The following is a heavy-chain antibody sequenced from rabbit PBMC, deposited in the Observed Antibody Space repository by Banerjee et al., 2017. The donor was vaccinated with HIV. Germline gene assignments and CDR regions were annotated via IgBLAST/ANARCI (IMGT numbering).Heavy chain of an antibody. CDR3: ARDLLFRSDSSYFGL. V-gene: IGHV1S45*01. J-gene: IGHJ3*01. CDR2: ISDVSGDT. CDR1: GFSFSGGYW. Sequence: QEQLEESGGDMVKPGASLTLTCTASGFSFSGGYWICWVRQAPGKGLEWIACISDVSGDTYYATWAKGRFTISQTSSTTVTLQMTSLTAADTATYFCARDLLFRSDSSYFGLRGQGTLVTVS. D-gene: IGHD8-1*01.